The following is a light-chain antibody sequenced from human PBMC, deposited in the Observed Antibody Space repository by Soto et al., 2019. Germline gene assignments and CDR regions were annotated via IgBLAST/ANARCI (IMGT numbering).Light chain of an antibody. CDR2: GAY. J-gene: IGKJ4*01. V-gene: IGKV3-15*01. CDR1: QNINNN. Sequence: EIVMTQSPATLSVSPGERATLFCRASQNINNNLAWYQQKPGQAPRLLIYGAYTRATGIPATFSGSGSGTEFTLTISSLQSEDFAVYYCQQYNSWPPLTFGGGTKVVI. CDR3: QQYNSWPPLT.